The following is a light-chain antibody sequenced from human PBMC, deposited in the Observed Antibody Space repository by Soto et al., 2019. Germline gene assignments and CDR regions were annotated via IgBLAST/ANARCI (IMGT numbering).Light chain of an antibody. J-gene: IGKJ1*01. CDR2: AAS. CDR1: QDVSTW. Sequence: DIQVTQSPSFVSASVGDRVTITCRASQDVSTWVAWYQQKPGKAPKLLIYAASTLERGVPSRFGGGGSGTDFTLTISSLQPADFATYYCQQANGFPWTFGQGTKVEIK. CDR3: QQANGFPWT. V-gene: IGKV1-12*02.